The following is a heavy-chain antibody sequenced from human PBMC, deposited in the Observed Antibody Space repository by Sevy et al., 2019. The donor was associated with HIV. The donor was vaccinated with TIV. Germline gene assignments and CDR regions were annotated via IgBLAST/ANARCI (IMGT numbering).Heavy chain of an antibody. Sequence: SDTLSLTCSVSGDSISSYYWSWIRQSPGNGLEWIGNIHYSGSTKYNPSLKSRVTISIHTSKIHFSLKLSSVTAADTAVYYCARYPFNSGNYFDYWGQGTLVTVSS. CDR1: GDSISSYY. CDR2: IHYSGST. V-gene: IGHV4-59*01. D-gene: IGHD1-26*01. J-gene: IGHJ4*02. CDR3: ARYPFNSGNYFDY.